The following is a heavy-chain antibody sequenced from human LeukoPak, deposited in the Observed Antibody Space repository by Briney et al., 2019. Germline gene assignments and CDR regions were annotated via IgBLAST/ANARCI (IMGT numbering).Heavy chain of an antibody. J-gene: IGHJ3*02. D-gene: IGHD3-10*01. Sequence: GASVKVSCKASGGTFSSYAISWVRQAPGQGLEWMGGIIPIFGTANYAQKFQGRVTITADESTSTAYMELSSLRSEDTAVYYCARERARGLGEKHAFDIWGQGTMVTVSS. CDR3: ARERARGLGEKHAFDI. CDR1: GGTFSSYA. CDR2: IIPIFGTA. V-gene: IGHV1-69*13.